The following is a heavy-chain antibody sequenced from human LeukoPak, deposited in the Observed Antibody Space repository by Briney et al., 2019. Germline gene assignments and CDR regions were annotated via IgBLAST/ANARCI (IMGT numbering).Heavy chain of an antibody. D-gene: IGHD3-22*01. CDR3: ARGSYDSSGYLIDY. Sequence: SETLSLTCTVPGGSISYYYWSWIRQPAGKGLEWIGRIYTSGSTNYNPSVKSRVTMSVDTSKNQFSLKLSSVTAADTAVYYCARGSYDSSGYLIDYWGQGTLVTVSS. CDR2: IYTSGST. CDR1: GGSISYYY. J-gene: IGHJ4*02. V-gene: IGHV4-4*07.